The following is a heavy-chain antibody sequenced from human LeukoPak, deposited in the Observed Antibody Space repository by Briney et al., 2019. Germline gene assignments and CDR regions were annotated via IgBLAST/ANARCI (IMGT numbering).Heavy chain of an antibody. CDR1: GFSFSGYW. J-gene: IGHJ6*03. Sequence: GGSLRLSCAASGFSFSGYWMSWVRHAPGKGLVWVSHINSGGSSTTYADSVKGRFTLSRDNAKNTLYVQMNSLRDEDTAVYFCARVRGGYYMDVWGKGTSVTVSS. V-gene: IGHV3-74*01. CDR2: INSGGSST. D-gene: IGHD3-16*01. CDR3: ARVRGGYYMDV.